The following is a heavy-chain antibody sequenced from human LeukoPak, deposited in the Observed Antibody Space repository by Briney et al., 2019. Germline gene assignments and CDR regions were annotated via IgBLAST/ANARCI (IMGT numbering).Heavy chain of an antibody. CDR1: GESISGFY. D-gene: IGHD2-21*01. CDR2: IYYSGST. CDR3: ARGVVIAPQTFDY. J-gene: IGHJ4*02. V-gene: IGHV4-59*01. Sequence: SETLFLTCTVSGESISGFYWTWIRQPPGKGLEWIGYIYYSGSTNYNPSLKSRVTISVDTSKNQFSLKLSSVTAADTAVYYCARGVVIAPQTFDYWGLGTLVTVSS.